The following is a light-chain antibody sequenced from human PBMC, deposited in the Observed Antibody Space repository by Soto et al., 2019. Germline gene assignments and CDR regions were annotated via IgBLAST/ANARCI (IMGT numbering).Light chain of an antibody. CDR1: QSVSRTY. CDR3: HQYGSSPQT. Sequence: EIVLTQSPGTLSLSPGERATLSCRASQSVSRTYLGWYQQKPGQAPRLLIYGASSRATGIPDRFSGSGSGTGLTLTISRLEPEDFAVYYCHQYGSSPQTFGQGTRLEIK. CDR2: GAS. J-gene: IGKJ2*01. V-gene: IGKV3-20*01.